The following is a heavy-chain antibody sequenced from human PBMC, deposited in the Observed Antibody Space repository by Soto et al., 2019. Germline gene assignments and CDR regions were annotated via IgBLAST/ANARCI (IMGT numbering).Heavy chain of an antibody. CDR1: GFSFSTYT. V-gene: IGHV3-23*01. Sequence: PRGALRLSCAASGFSFSTYTMSWVRRAPGKGLEWVSAISGSGGSPSYADSVQGRFTISRDNPKKTLYLQMNSLRAEDTAVYYCAKARCTTSNCYVPDYWGQGTLVTVSS. CDR2: ISGSGGSP. CDR3: AKARCTTSNCYVPDY. J-gene: IGHJ4*02. D-gene: IGHD2-8*01.